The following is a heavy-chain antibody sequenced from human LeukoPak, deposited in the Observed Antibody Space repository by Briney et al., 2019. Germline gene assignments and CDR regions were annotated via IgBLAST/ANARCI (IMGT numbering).Heavy chain of an antibody. CDR2: IYSGGST. V-gene: IGHV3-53*01. CDR1: GFTVSSNY. Sequence: PGGSLRLSCAASGFTVSSNYMSWVRQAPGKGLEWVSVIYSGGSTYYADSVKGRFTISRDNSKNTLYLQMNSLRAEDTAVYYCARAPSSGWYSYYFDYWAREPWSPSPQ. J-gene: IGHJ4*02. CDR3: ARAPSSGWYSYYFDY. D-gene: IGHD6-19*01.